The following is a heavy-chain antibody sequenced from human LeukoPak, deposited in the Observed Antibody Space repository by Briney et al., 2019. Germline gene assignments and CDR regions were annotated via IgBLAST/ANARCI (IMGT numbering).Heavy chain of an antibody. Sequence: PSETLSLTCAVYGGSFSGYYWSWIRQPPRKGLEWIGEINHSGSTNYNPSLKSRVTISVDTSKNQFSLKLSSVTAADTAVYYCARVYSRSWYLDYWGQGTLVTVSS. CDR3: ARVYSRSWYLDY. CDR1: GGSFSGYY. J-gene: IGHJ4*02. D-gene: IGHD6-13*01. CDR2: INHSGST. V-gene: IGHV4-34*01.